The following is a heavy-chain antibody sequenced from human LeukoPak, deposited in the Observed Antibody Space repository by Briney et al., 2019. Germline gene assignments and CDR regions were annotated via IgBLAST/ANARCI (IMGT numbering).Heavy chain of an antibody. CDR1: GGSFSGYY. V-gene: IGHV4-34*01. CDR3: ASLAGTNEGLWVHDY. D-gene: IGHD6-19*01. CDR2: INHSGST. J-gene: IGHJ4*02. Sequence: SETLSLTCAVYGGSFSGYYWSWIRQPPGKGLEWIGEINHSGSTNYNPSLKSRVTTSVDTSKNQFSLKLSSVTAADTAVYYCASLAGTNEGLWVHDYWGQGTLVTVSS.